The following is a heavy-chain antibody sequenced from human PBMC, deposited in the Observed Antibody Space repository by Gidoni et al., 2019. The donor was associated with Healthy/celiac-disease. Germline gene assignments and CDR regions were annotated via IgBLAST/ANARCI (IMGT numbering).Heavy chain of an antibody. V-gene: IGHV3-9*01. CDR1: GFTFDDYA. CDR2: ISWNGGSI. CDR3: AKDPSYDTPGPGTFDY. J-gene: IGHJ4*02. Sequence: VQMVESGGGLVQPGRSLRLSCAASGFTFDDYAMHWVRQAPGKGLEWVSVISWNGGSIGYADSVKGRFTISRDNAKNSLYLQMNSLRAEDTALYYCAKDPSYDTPGPGTFDYWGQGTLVTVSS. D-gene: IGHD3-22*01.